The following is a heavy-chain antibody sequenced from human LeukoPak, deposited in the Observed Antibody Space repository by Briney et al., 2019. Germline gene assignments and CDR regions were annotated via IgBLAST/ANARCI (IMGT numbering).Heavy chain of an antibody. J-gene: IGHJ4*02. V-gene: IGHV3-23*01. CDR3: AKGAYPSGYGDYYFDY. Sequence: GGSLRLSCAASGFTFSSYAMSRVRQAPGKGLEWVSAISGSGGSTYYADSVKGRFTISRDNSKNTLYLQMNSLRAEDTAVYYCAKGAYPSGYGDYYFDYWGQGTLVTVSS. CDR1: GFTFSSYA. D-gene: IGHD4-17*01. CDR2: ISGSGGST.